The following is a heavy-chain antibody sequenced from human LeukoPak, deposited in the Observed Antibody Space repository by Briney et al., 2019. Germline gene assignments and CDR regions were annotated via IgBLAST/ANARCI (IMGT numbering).Heavy chain of an antibody. D-gene: IGHD1-26*01. CDR1: GGSISRYC. CDR2: IYYSGAT. Sequence: SETLSLTCTVSGGSISRYCWSWIRQPPGKGLEWIGYIYYSGATNYNPSLKSRVTILVDTSKNQFSLKLSSATAADTAVCYCARHDMDVSGAGLDYFDYWGQGTLVTVSS. V-gene: IGHV4-59*08. CDR3: ARHDMDVSGAGLDYFDY. J-gene: IGHJ4*02.